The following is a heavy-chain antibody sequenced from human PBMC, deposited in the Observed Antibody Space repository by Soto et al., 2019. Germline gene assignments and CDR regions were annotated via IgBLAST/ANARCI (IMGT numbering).Heavy chain of an antibody. Sequence: QVQLVQSGAEVKKPGSSVKVSCKASGGTFSSYAISWVRQAPGQGLEWMGGIIPIFGTANYAQKFQGRVTITADESTSTAYMELSSLRSEDTAVYYCELGYCSGGSCYSEYYYYGMDVWGQGTTVTVSS. CDR3: ELGYCSGGSCYSEYYYYGMDV. J-gene: IGHJ6*02. D-gene: IGHD2-15*01. V-gene: IGHV1-69*01. CDR2: IIPIFGTA. CDR1: GGTFSSYA.